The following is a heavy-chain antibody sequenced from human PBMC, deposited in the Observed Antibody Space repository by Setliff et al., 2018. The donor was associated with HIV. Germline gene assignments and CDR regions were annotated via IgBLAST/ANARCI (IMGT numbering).Heavy chain of an antibody. CDR1: GGSISSDY. Sequence: SETLSLTCTVSGGSISSDYWSWIRQPPGKGLEWIGYVYHSGSTNYNPSLKSRVTISVDTSKYQFSMKLRSVTAADTAVYYWARLRSELGVFDYWVQGTLVTVSS. CDR2: VYHSGST. D-gene: IGHD1-26*01. CDR3: ARLRSELGVFDY. V-gene: IGHV4-59*08. J-gene: IGHJ4*02.